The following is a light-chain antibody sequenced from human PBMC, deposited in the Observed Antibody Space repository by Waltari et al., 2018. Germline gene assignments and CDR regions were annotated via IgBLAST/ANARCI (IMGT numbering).Light chain of an antibody. J-gene: IGKJ1*01. CDR2: AAS. CDR3: QNHERLPAT. V-gene: IGKV3-20*01. CDR1: QSIGRY. Sequence: EIVLTQSPGTLSLSPGERATLSCRASQSIGRYLVWYQQKPGQAPRLLIYAASSRATGIPDRFSGSGSGTDFSLTISRLEPEDFAVYYCQNHERLPATFGPGTKVEIK.